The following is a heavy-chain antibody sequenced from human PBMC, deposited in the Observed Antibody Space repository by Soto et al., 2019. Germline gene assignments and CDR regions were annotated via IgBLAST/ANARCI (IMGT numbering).Heavy chain of an antibody. Sequence: QVQLQESGPGLVKPSQTLSLTCTVSGGSISSGGYYWSWIRQHPGKGLEWIGYIYYSGSTYYNPSINSRVTIAVDTSKNQFSLKLSSVTAADTAVYYGARSRQGVARLFDYWGQGTLVTVSS. D-gene: IGHD3-3*01. J-gene: IGHJ4*02. CDR2: IYYSGST. V-gene: IGHV4-31*03. CDR3: ARSRQGVARLFDY. CDR1: GGSISSGGYY.